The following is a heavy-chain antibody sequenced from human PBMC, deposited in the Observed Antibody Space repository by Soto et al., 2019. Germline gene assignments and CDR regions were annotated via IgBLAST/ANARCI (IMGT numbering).Heavy chain of an antibody. CDR1: GVTFRGYA. Sequence: GGSLRLSCAASGVTFRGYAMSWVRQAPGKGLEWVSAISGSGGSTYYADSVKGRFTISRDNSKNTLYLQMNSLRAEDTAVYYCAKDSSLREYRGYETQFDYWGQGTLVTVSS. V-gene: IGHV3-23*01. CDR3: AKDSSLREYRGYETQFDY. J-gene: IGHJ4*02. D-gene: IGHD5-12*01. CDR2: ISGSGGST.